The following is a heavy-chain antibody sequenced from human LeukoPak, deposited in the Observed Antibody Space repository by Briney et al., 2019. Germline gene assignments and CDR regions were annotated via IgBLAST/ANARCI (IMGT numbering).Heavy chain of an antibody. CDR3: AKARGGIVVVPAAYCFDY. Sequence: PGGSLRLSCAASGFTFDDYGMSWVRQAPGKGLEWVSGINWNGGSTGYADSVKGRFTISGDNSKNTLYLQMNSLRAEDTAVYYCAKARGGIVVVPAAYCFDYGGQGTLVTVSS. V-gene: IGHV3-20*04. D-gene: IGHD2-2*01. CDR2: INWNGGST. J-gene: IGHJ4*02. CDR1: GFTFDDYG.